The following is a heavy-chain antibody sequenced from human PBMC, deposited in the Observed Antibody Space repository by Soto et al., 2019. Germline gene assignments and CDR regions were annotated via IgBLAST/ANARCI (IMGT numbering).Heavy chain of an antibody. J-gene: IGHJ6*02. CDR2: ISSSSSYT. CDR1: GFTFSDYY. D-gene: IGHD6-13*01. CDR3: ARNIPEWIAAAGPVSYGMDV. Sequence: QVQLVESGGGLVKPGGSLRLSCAASGFTFSDYYMSWIRQAPGKGLEWVSYISSSSSYTNYADSVKGRFTISRDNAKNSLYLQMNSLRAEDTAVYYCARNIPEWIAAAGPVSYGMDVWGQGTTVTVSS. V-gene: IGHV3-11*06.